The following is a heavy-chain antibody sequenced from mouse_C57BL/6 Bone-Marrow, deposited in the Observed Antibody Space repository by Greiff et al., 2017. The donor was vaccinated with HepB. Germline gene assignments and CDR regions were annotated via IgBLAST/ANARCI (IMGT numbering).Heavy chain of an antibody. CDR3: TRRYGSSPYYFDY. D-gene: IGHD1-1*01. Sequence: QVQLQQSGAELVRPGASVTLSCKASGYTFTDYEMHWVKQTPVHGLEWIGAIDPETGGTAYNQKFKGKAILTADKSSSTAYMELRNLTSEDSAVYYCTRRYGSSPYYFDYWGQGTTLTVSS. CDR1: GYTFTDYE. CDR2: IDPETGGT. J-gene: IGHJ2*01. V-gene: IGHV1-15*01.